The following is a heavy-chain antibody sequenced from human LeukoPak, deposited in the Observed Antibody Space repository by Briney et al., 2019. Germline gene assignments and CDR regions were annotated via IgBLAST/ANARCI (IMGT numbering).Heavy chain of an antibody. D-gene: IGHD1-7*01. CDR3: ASRYNWNYGWFDP. V-gene: IGHV4-34*01. J-gene: IGHJ5*02. CDR2: INHSGST. CDR1: GGSFSGYY. Sequence: SETLSITCAVYGGSFSGYYWSWIRQPPGKGLEWIGEINHSGSTNYNPSLKSRVTISVDTSKNQFSLKLSSVTAADTAVYYCASRYNWNYGWFDPWGQGTLVTVSS.